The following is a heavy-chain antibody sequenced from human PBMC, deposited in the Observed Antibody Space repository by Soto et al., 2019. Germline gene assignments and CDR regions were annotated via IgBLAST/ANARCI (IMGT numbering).Heavy chain of an antibody. CDR3: AKDGYCSSTSCYRNWFDP. CDR1: VFTFISYG. Sequence: GGSLRLSCASSVFTFISYGMHWVRQAPGKGLEWVAVISYDGSNKYYADSVKGRFTISRDNSKNTLYLQMNSLRAEDTAVYYCAKDGYCSSTSCYRNWFDPWGQGTLVTVSS. J-gene: IGHJ5*02. V-gene: IGHV3-30*18. D-gene: IGHD2-2*02. CDR2: ISYDGSNK.